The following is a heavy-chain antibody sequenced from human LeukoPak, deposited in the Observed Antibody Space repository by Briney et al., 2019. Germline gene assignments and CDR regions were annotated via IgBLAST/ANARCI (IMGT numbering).Heavy chain of an antibody. D-gene: IGHD2-15*01. V-gene: IGHV4-30-4*01. Sequence: SQTLSLTCTVSGGSLSSGDYYWSWIRQPPGTGLEWIGYIYYSGSTYYNPSLKSRVTISVDTSKNQFSLKLSSVTAADTAVYYCVGYCSGGSCYGAFDIWGQGTMVTVSS. CDR3: VGYCSGGSCYGAFDI. CDR2: IYYSGST. CDR1: GGSLSSGDYY. J-gene: IGHJ3*02.